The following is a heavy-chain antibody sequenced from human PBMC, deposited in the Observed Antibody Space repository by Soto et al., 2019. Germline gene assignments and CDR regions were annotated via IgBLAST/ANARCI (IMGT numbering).Heavy chain of an antibody. CDR3: EMVVAASLYYFDY. Sequence: QVQLVQSGAEVKKPGYSVKVSCKASGGTFSSYAISWVRQAPGQGLEWMGGIIPIFGTANYAQKFQGRVTITADKSTSTAYMELISLRSEDTAVYYCEMVVAASLYYFDYWGQGTLVTVSS. J-gene: IGHJ4*02. CDR2: IIPIFGTA. V-gene: IGHV1-69*06. D-gene: IGHD2-15*01. CDR1: GGTFSSYA.